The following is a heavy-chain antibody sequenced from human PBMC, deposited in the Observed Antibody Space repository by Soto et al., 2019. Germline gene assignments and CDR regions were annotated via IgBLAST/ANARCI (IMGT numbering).Heavy chain of an antibody. J-gene: IGHJ5*02. D-gene: IGHD2-8*01. CDR2: IKSNVDGGTA. CDR1: GLTFSKPW. Sequence: EVQLVESGGDLVKPGESLILSCVVSGLTFSKPWMNWVRQAPGKGLEWVGRIKSNVDGGTADYAAAVKGRFIISRDDSRNTLYLQMNSLKTEDTGVYYCSSTGGFCTNGRCYSLDPWGQGTLVTVSS. V-gene: IGHV3-15*07. CDR3: SSTGGFCTNGRCYSLDP.